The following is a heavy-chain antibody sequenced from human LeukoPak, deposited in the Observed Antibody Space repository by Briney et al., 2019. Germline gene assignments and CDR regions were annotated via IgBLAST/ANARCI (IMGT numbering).Heavy chain of an antibody. D-gene: IGHD6-13*01. Sequence: WASVKVSCKASGYTFTSTDINWVRQAAGQGLEWMGWINPNSGRTGYAQKLQGRVTMTANTSISTAYMELSNRRCDDTAVYYCARGRSGLAAAGTYDYWGQGTLITVSS. CDR2: INPNSGRT. V-gene: IGHV1-8*01. J-gene: IGHJ4*02. CDR1: GYTFTSTD. CDR3: ARGRSGLAAAGTYDY.